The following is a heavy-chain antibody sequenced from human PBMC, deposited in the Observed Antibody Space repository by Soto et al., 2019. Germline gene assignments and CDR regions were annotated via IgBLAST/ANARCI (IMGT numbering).Heavy chain of an antibody. Sequence: GGSLRLSCAASGFTFSSYAMSWVRQAPGKGLEWVSAISGSGGSTYYADSVKGRFTISRDNSKNTLYLQMNSLRAEDTAVYYCAKRGSDFWSGYPTTIGPWGQGTLVTVSS. CDR3: AKRGSDFWSGYPTTIGP. V-gene: IGHV3-23*01. J-gene: IGHJ5*02. CDR1: GFTFSSYA. CDR2: ISGSGGST. D-gene: IGHD3-3*01.